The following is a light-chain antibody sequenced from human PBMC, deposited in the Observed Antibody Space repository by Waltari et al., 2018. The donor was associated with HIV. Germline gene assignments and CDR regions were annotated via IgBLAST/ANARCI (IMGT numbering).Light chain of an antibody. CDR2: WAS. CDR1: PSVLYSSNHKDS. CDR3: QQYYSTPPT. V-gene: IGKV4-1*01. J-gene: IGKJ4*01. Sequence: DIVMTHPPAPLAVSLGAMAAITCKSSPSVLYSSNHKDSLDWYQQKPGQPPKLLFYWASTRESGVPDRFSGSGSGTDFTLTISSLQAEDVAVYYCQQYYSTPPTFGGGTKVEIK.